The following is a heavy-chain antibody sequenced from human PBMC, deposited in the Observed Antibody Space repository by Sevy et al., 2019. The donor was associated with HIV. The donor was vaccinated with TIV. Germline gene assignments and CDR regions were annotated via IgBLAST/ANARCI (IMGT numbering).Heavy chain of an antibody. V-gene: IGHV3-30*18. CDR1: GLTFSTYG. D-gene: IGHD5-18*01. Sequence: GGSLRLSCAASGLTFSTYGMHWVRQAPGKGLEWVAVISNDGNIQYYADSVKGRFTVSRDNSKNTLYLQMNSLRAEDSAVYYCAKDQGGYNYAPGYWGKGTLVTVSS. CDR3: AKDQGGYNYAPGY. CDR2: ISNDGNIQ. J-gene: IGHJ4*02.